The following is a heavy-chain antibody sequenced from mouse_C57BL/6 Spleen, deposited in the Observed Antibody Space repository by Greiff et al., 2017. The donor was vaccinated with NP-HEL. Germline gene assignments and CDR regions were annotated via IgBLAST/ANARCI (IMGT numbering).Heavy chain of an antibody. CDR1: GFTFSSYA. J-gene: IGHJ4*01. V-gene: IGHV5-4*01. CDR2: ISDGGSYT. Sequence: EVHLVESGGGLVKPGGSLKLSCAASGFTFSSYAMSWVRQTPEKRLEWVATISDGGSYTYYPDNVKGRFTISRDNAKNNLYLQMSHLKSEDTAMYYCAGRNYAMDYWGQGTSVTVSS. CDR3: AGRNYAMDY. D-gene: IGHD1-1*01.